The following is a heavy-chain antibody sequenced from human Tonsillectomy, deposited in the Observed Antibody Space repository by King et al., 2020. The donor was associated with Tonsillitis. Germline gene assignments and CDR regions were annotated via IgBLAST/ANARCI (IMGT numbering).Heavy chain of an antibody. CDR1: GFTFSDSA. D-gene: IGHD2-2*01. V-gene: IGHV3-30-3*01. J-gene: IGHJ4*02. CDR3: ATSGDCSNTNCYHPFDY. Sequence: VQLVESGGDVVQPGRSLRLSCAASGFTFSDSAMHWVRQAPGKGLEWGAIISYDGSSKFYADSVKGRFTISRDNSMNTLYVQMNGLRVVDTAVYYCATSGDCSNTNCYHPFDYWGQGTLVTVSS. CDR2: ISYDGSSK.